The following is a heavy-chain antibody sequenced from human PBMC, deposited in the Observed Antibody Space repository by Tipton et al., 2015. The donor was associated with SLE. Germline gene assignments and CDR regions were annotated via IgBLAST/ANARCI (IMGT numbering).Heavy chain of an antibody. Sequence: TLSLTCAVYGGSFSGYYWSWIRQPPGKGLEWIGEINHSGSTNYNPSLKSRVTISVDTSKNQFSLKLSSVTAADTAVYYCARVQGIWGSYRYVFDYWGQGTLVTVSS. D-gene: IGHD3-16*02. CDR3: ARVQGIWGSYRYVFDY. V-gene: IGHV4-34*01. J-gene: IGHJ4*02. CDR1: GGSFSGYY. CDR2: INHSGST.